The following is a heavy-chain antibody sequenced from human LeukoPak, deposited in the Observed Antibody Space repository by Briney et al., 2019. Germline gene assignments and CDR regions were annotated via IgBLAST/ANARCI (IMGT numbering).Heavy chain of an antibody. V-gene: IGHV3-23*01. CDR1: GFTFSSYS. J-gene: IGHJ6*03. Sequence: GGSLRLSCAASGFTFSSYSMSWVRQAPGKGPEWVSTISIDGGRTYYADSVKGRFTVSRDTSKNTLYLQMNSLRAEDTAVYYCARKGIGSSRYQNMDVWGKGTTVTVSS. D-gene: IGHD6-25*01. CDR2: ISIDGGRT. CDR3: ARKGIGSSRYQNMDV.